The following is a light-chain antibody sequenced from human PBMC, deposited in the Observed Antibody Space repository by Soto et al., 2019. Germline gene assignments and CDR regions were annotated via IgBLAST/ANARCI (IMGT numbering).Light chain of an antibody. CDR2: RAS. J-gene: IGKJ1*01. V-gene: IGKV1-5*03. CDR3: QQYMTYWT. CDR1: QSIGTS. Sequence: DIQVTQTPSTLSSSVGDRVTITCRASQSIGTSLAWYQQKPGRPPKVLIYRASTLEGVVPPRFSGSGSGTEFTLTINSLQPEDFATYYYQQYMTYWTFGQGTRVEI.